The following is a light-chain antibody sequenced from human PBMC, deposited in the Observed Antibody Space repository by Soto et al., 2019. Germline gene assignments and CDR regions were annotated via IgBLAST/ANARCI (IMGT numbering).Light chain of an antibody. Sequence: EIVLTQSPGTLSLSPGERATLSCRASQSVSSSYLAWYQQKPGQAPRLLIYDASSRATGIPDRFSGSGSGTDFTLTLSRLEPEEFAVYYCREYGRSPYTFGQGTKLEIK. CDR2: DAS. CDR3: REYGRSPYT. CDR1: QSVSSSY. V-gene: IGKV3-20*01. J-gene: IGKJ2*01.